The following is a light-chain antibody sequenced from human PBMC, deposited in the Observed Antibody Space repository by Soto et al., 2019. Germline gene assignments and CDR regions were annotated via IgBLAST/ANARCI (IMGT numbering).Light chain of an antibody. CDR2: EVT. J-gene: IGLJ1*01. V-gene: IGLV2-14*01. Sequence: QCLLSHPASVSGSPGETITISWARTTGDIGSYNRVSWYQQPPGKAPKLIIYEVTDRPSGVSNRFSGSKSRNTASLTISGLQADDQALYYRRSITNLEKMACVFATATKANV. CDR1: TGDIGSYNR. CDR3: RSITNLEKMACV.